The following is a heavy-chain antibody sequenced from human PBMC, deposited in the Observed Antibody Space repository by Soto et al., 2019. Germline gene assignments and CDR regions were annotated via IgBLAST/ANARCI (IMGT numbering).Heavy chain of an antibody. CDR2: VKGKGSGGTS. CDR3: TTAGEGVVAPDYFEY. V-gene: IGHV3-15*01. D-gene: IGHD2-15*01. CDR1: GFSFIDAW. Sequence: EVHLVVSGGGLVEPGGSLRLSCAASGFSFIDAWLQWVLQAPGKGLVWVGLVKGKGSGGTSDYAAPGRGRYTISRDDSKNTLDLRMSSLKIQDTARYYCTTAGEGVVAPDYFEYWVQGTLVTVSS. J-gene: IGHJ4*02.